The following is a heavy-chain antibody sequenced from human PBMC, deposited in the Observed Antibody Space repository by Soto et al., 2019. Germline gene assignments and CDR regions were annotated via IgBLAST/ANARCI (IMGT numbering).Heavy chain of an antibody. CDR3: ARADVVAAAGILVYFDP. Sequence: PSETLSLTCTVSGGSINSDNWWSWVRQPPGKGLEWIGEIYHSGSTNYNPSLKSRVTMSVDKSKNQFSLKLSSVTAADTAVYYCARADVVAAAGILVYFDPWGQGTLVTVSS. D-gene: IGHD6-13*01. CDR1: GGSINSDNW. J-gene: IGHJ5*02. CDR2: IYHSGST. V-gene: IGHV4-4*02.